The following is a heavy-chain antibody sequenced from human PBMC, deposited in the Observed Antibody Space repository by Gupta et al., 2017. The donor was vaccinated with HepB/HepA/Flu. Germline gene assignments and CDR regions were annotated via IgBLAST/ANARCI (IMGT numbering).Heavy chain of an antibody. CDR1: GYSFTSYW. V-gene: IGHV5-51*01. CDR3: ATQKNHYYDSSGYYYAPHFDY. CDR2: IYPGDSDT. J-gene: IGHJ4*02. D-gene: IGHD3-22*01. Sequence: EVQLVQSGAEVKKPGESLKISCKGSGYSFTSYWIGWVRQMPGKGLEWMGIIYPGDSDTRYSPSFQGQVTISADKSISTAYLQWSSLKASDTAMYYCATQKNHYYDSSGYYYAPHFDYWGQGTLVTVSS.